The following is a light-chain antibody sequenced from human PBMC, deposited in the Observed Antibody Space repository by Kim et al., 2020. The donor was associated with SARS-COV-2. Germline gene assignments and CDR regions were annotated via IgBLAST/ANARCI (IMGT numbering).Light chain of an antibody. Sequence: RQTATLTCTGNINNVGYQGAAWLQQHQGHPPKLLSYRNNKRPSGISERFSASRSGNTASLTITDLQPEDEADYYCSAWDNSLGDCVFGGGTQLTVL. V-gene: IGLV10-54*04. CDR3: SAWDNSLGDCV. CDR1: INNVGYQG. CDR2: RNN. J-gene: IGLJ3*02.